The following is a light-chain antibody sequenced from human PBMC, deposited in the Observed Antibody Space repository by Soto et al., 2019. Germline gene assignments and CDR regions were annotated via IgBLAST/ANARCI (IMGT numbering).Light chain of an antibody. CDR1: QSVSSSY. CDR3: HLYGSSPSYT. J-gene: IGKJ2*01. V-gene: IGKV3-20*01. Sequence: EIVLTQSPGTLSLSPGERATLSCRASQSVSSSYLAWYQQKPGQAPRLLIYGASSRATGIPDRFSGSGSGKDFTLTISRLEHEDVAVYYYHLYGSSPSYTFGQGTKLEIK. CDR2: GAS.